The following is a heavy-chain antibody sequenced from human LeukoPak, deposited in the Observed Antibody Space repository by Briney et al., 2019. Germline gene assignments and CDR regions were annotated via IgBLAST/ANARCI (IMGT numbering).Heavy chain of an antibody. J-gene: IGHJ4*02. CDR3: AREQQLAPHD. Sequence: GSSVKVSCKASGGTFSSYAISWVRQAPGQGLEWMGGSIPIFGTANYAQKFQGRVTITADKSASTAYMELSRLRSEDTAVYYCAREQQLAPHDWGQGTLVTVSS. CDR1: GGTFSSYA. V-gene: IGHV1-69*06. D-gene: IGHD6-13*01. CDR2: SIPIFGTA.